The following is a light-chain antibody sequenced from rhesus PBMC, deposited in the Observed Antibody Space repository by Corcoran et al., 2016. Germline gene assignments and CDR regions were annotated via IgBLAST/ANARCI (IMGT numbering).Light chain of an antibody. CDR1: RAITND. V-gene: IGKV1S17*01. J-gene: IGKJ2*01. CDR2: GAS. Sequence: DIQMTQSPSSLSASVGDRVTITCRASRAITNDLAWYQQKPGEPPKLLIYGASSLKGGIPSRFSGSGSGTAFTLTINRLQSEDFATYYCQHYYSSPYTFGQGTKVDIK. CDR3: QHYYSSPYT.